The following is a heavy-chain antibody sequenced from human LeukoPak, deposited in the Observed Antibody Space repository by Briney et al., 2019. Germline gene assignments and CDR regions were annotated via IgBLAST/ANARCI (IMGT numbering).Heavy chain of an antibody. CDR2: ISSSGSTI. CDR3: ARSGYDFWSGHPVGYFDY. J-gene: IGHJ4*02. CDR1: GFTFSDYY. Sequence: GGSLRLSCAASGFTFSDYYMSWIRQAPGKGLEWVSYISSSGSTIYYADSVKGRFTISRDNAKNSLYLRMNSLRAEDTAVYYCARSGYDFWSGHPVGYFDYWGQGTLVTVSS. D-gene: IGHD3-3*01. V-gene: IGHV3-11*01.